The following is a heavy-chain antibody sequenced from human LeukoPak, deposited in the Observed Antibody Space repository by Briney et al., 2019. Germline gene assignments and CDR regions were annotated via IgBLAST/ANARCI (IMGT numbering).Heavy chain of an antibody. Sequence: SETLSLTCAVYGGSFSGYYWSWIRQPPGKGLEWIGEIDHSGRTNSNASLKSRVTMSVDTSKNQFSLKLSSVTAADTAVYYCASGSYWFDPWGQGTLVTVSS. V-gene: IGHV4-34*01. D-gene: IGHD1-26*01. CDR1: GGSFSGYY. CDR3: ASGSYWFDP. CDR2: IDHSGRT. J-gene: IGHJ5*02.